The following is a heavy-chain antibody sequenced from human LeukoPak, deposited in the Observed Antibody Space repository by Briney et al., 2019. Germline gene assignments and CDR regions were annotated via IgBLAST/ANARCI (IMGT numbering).Heavy chain of an antibody. CDR2: ISAYNGNT. CDR1: GYTFTSYG. V-gene: IGHV1-18*01. Sequence: AASVTVSCKASGYTFTSYGISWVRQAPGQGLEWMGWISAYNGNTNYAQKLQGRVTMTTDTSTSTAYMELRSLRSDDTAVYYCARGEGPTMVRRVIPAWYYGMDVWGQGTTVTVSS. CDR3: ARGEGPTMVRRVIPAWYYGMDV. J-gene: IGHJ6*02. D-gene: IGHD3-10*01.